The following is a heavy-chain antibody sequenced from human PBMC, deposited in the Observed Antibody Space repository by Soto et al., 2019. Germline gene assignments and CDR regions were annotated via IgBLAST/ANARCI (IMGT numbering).Heavy chain of an antibody. D-gene: IGHD6-13*01. CDR3: ARTPLASIAAAGTPPYYGMDV. J-gene: IGHJ6*02. Sequence: SQTLSLTCAISGDSVSSNSAAWNWIRQSPSRGLEWLGRTYYRSKWYNDYAVSVKSRITINPDTSKNQFSLQLNSVTPEDTAVYYCARTPLASIAAAGTPPYYGMDVWGQGTTVTVSS. CDR1: GDSVSSNSAA. V-gene: IGHV6-1*01. CDR2: TYYRSKWYN.